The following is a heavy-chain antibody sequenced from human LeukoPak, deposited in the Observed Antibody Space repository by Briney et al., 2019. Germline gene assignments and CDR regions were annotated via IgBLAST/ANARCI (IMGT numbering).Heavy chain of an antibody. Sequence: GESLKISCSASGFTFNNYAMHWVRQAPGKGLEYISTIDNNGIFTYYADSVKDRFTVSRDNSKNTLYLQMSSLRAEDTAVYYCVKVGGCSGGSCYSGLWVFDYWGQGTLVTVSS. CDR3: VKVGGCSGGSCYSGLWVFDY. J-gene: IGHJ4*02. V-gene: IGHV3-64D*09. CDR2: IDNNGIFT. CDR1: GFTFNNYA. D-gene: IGHD2-15*01.